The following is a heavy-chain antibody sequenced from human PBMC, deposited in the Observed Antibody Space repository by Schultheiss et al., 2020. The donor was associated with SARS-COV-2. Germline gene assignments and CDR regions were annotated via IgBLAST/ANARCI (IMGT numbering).Heavy chain of an antibody. CDR1: GYTFTGYY. D-gene: IGHD6-13*01. J-gene: IGHJ4*02. Sequence: ASVKVSCKASGYTFTGYYMHWVRQAPGQGLEWMGRINPNSGGTNYAQKFQGRVTMTRDTSTSTAYMELSRLRSDDTAVYYCARDGAAAESTFDYWGQGTLVTVSS. CDR3: ARDGAAAESTFDY. V-gene: IGHV1-2*06. CDR2: INPNSGGT.